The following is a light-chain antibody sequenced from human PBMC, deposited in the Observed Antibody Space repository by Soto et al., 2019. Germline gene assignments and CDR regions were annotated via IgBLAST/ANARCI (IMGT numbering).Light chain of an antibody. J-gene: IGLJ3*02. CDR3: AAWDGSLNGRV. Sequence: QAVVTQPPSASGTPGQRVTISCSGSSSNVASNAVSWYQQFPGAAPKLLIYYNNQRPSGVPDRFSGSKSGTSASLAISGLQSEDEADYYCAAWDGSLNGRVFGGGTQLTVL. CDR2: YNN. CDR1: SSNVASNA. V-gene: IGLV1-44*01.